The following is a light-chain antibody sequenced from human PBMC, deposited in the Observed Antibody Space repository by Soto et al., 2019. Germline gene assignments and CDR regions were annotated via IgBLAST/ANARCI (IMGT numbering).Light chain of an antibody. CDR2: DAS. CDR1: QSVSSY. J-gene: IGKJ1*01. V-gene: IGKV3-11*01. CDR3: RQVSNWPGT. Sequence: EIVLTQSPATLSLSPGERATLSCRASQSVSSYLAWYQQKPGQAPRLLIYDASNRATGIPARFSGSGSGTNFPLPISILEPEDFAVYYFRQVSNWPGTFGKGTRVDIK.